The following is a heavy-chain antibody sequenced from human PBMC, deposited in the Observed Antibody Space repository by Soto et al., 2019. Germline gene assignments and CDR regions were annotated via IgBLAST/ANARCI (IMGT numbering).Heavy chain of an antibody. CDR1: GGSISSGGYY. CDR2: IYYSGST. V-gene: IGHV4-31*03. J-gene: IGHJ4*02. D-gene: IGHD1-26*01. Sequence: QVQLQESGPGLVKPSQTLSLTCTVSGGSISSGGYYWSWIRQHPGKGLEWIGYIYYSGSTYYNPSLKSRVTISVDTSKNQFSPKLSSVTAADTAAYYCARAWGSGSYSGYFDYWGQGTLVTVSS. CDR3: ARAWGSGSYSGYFDY.